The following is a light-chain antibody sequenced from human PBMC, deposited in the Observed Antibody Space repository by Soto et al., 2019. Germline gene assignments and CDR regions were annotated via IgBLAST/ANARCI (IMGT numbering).Light chain of an antibody. Sequence: QSALTQPASVSGSPGQSITISCTGTSSDIAGHKYVSWYQQHPGKAPKLIIFEVTNRPSGVSSCFSASKSGDTASLIISGLQAEDEADYFCSSYSSTSTVVFGGGTKLTVL. CDR2: EVT. V-gene: IGLV2-14*01. CDR1: SSDIAGHKY. J-gene: IGLJ2*01. CDR3: SSYSSTSTVV.